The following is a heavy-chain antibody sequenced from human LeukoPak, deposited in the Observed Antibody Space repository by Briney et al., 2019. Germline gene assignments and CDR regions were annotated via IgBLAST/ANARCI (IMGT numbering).Heavy chain of an antibody. CDR2: INPNSGGT. Sequence: ASVKVSCKASGYTFTGYYMHWVRQAPGQGLEWMGWINPNSGGTNYAQKLQGRVTMTTDTSTSTAYMELRSLRSDDTAVYYCARDQNYYDSSGHSGDAFDIWGQGTMVTVSS. D-gene: IGHD3-22*01. J-gene: IGHJ3*02. V-gene: IGHV1-2*02. CDR1: GYTFTGYY. CDR3: ARDQNYYDSSGHSGDAFDI.